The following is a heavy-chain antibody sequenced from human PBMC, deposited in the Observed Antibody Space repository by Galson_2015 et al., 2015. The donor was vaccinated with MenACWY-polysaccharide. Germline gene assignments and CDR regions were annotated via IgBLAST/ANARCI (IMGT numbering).Heavy chain of an antibody. CDR1: GFSFNTYW. D-gene: IGHD2-15*01. CDR2: INADGSAT. V-gene: IGHV3-74*01. J-gene: IGHJ5*02. Sequence: SLRLSCAASGFSFNTYWMHWVRHAPGKGLVWVSRINADGSATGYADSVRGRFTISRDNAKNTLYLEMNSLRAEDTAVYYCTKASAKYCMGASCYFNLFDPWGQGTLVTVSS. CDR3: TKASAKYCMGASCYFNLFDP.